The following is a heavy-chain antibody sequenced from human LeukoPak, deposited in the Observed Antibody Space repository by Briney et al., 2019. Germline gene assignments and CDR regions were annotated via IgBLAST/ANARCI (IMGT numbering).Heavy chain of an antibody. CDR3: AREDYYDSGSSDY. CDR2: IIPIFGTA. CDR1: GYTFTSYG. V-gene: IGHV1-69*13. Sequence: GASVKVSCKASGYTFTSYGISWVRQAPGQGLEWMGGIIPIFGTANYAQKFQGRVTITADESTSTAYMELSSLRSEDTAIYYCAREDYYDSGSSDYWGQGTLVTVSS. D-gene: IGHD3-22*01. J-gene: IGHJ4*02.